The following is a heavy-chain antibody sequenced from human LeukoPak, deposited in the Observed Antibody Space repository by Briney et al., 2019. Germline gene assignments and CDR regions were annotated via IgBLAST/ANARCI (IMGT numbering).Heavy chain of an antibody. CDR2: INAGKGNT. J-gene: IGHJ6*02. CDR3: ARDRYGMDV. CDR1: EYTFSSYS. Sequence: ASVKVSCKASEYTFSSYSIHWVRQAPGQRLEWMGWINAGKGNTKYSQKLQGRVTITGDTSASTAYMELSSLRSEDTAVYYCARDRYGMDVWGQGTTVTVSS. V-gene: IGHV1-3*01.